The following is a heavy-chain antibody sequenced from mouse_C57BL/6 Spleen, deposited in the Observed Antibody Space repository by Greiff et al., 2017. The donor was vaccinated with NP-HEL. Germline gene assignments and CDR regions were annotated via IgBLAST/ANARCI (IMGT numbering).Heavy chain of an antibody. D-gene: IGHD2-3*01. CDR1: GFTFSSYG. J-gene: IGHJ2*01. V-gene: IGHV5-6*01. Sequence: EVKVVESGGDLVKPGGSLKLSCAASGFTFSSYGMSWVRQTPDKRLEWVATISSGGSYTYYPDSVKGRFTISRDNAKNTLYLQMSSLKSEDTAMYYCARLYDGSPFDYWGQGTTLTVSS. CDR2: ISSGGSYT. CDR3: ARLYDGSPFDY.